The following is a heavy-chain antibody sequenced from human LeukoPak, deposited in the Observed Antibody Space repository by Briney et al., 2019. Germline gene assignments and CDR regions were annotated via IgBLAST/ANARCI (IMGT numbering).Heavy chain of an antibody. CDR2: IYYSGST. Sequence: PSETLSLTCTVSGGSISSGGYYWSWIRQHPGKGLEWIGYIYYSGSTSYNPSLKSRVTISVDTSKNQFSLKLTSVTAADTAVYYCARGSWAGYGGNPVEFDPWGQGTLVTVSS. CDR3: ARGSWAGYGGNPVEFDP. D-gene: IGHD4-23*01. J-gene: IGHJ5*02. V-gene: IGHV4-61*08. CDR1: GGSISSGGYY.